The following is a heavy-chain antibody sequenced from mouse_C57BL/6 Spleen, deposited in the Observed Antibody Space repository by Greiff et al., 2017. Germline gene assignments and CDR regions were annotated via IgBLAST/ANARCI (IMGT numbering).Heavy chain of an antibody. J-gene: IGHJ2*01. CDR3: ARGEGDGNGFFDY. D-gene: IGHD2-1*01. Sequence: QVQLQQSGAELARPGASVKLSCKASGYAFTSYGLSWVKQRTGQGLEWIGEIYPRSGNTYYNEKFKGKATLPADKSSSPAYMELRSLTSEDSAVYFCARGEGDGNGFFDYWGQGTTLTVSS. CDR2: IYPRSGNT. V-gene: IGHV1-81*01. CDR1: GYAFTSYG.